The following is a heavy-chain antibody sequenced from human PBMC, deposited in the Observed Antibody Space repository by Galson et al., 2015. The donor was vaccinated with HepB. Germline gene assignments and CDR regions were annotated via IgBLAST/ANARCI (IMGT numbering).Heavy chain of an antibody. CDR2: INPNSGGT. J-gene: IGHJ6*03. Sequence: SVKVSCKASGYTFTGYYMHWVRQAPGQGLEWMGWINPNSGGTNYAQKFQGRVTMTRDTSISTAYMELSSLRSDDTAVYYCARDRTTSVYYYYYMDVWGRGTTVTVSS. CDR1: GYTFTGYY. V-gene: IGHV1-2*02. CDR3: ARDRTTSVYYYYYMDV. D-gene: IGHD2-2*01.